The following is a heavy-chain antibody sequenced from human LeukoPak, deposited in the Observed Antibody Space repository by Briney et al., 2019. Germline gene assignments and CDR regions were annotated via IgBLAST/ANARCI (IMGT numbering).Heavy chain of an antibody. Sequence: SETLSLTCTVSGGSISSSSYYWGWIRQPPGKGLEWIGSIYYSGSTYYNPSLKSRVTISVDTSKNQFSLKLSSVTAADTAVYYCARDLRPVVVADNYYYYGMDVWGQGTTVTVSS. V-gene: IGHV4-39*07. D-gene: IGHD2-15*01. J-gene: IGHJ6*02. CDR3: ARDLRPVVVADNYYYYGMDV. CDR1: GGSISSSSYY. CDR2: IYYSGST.